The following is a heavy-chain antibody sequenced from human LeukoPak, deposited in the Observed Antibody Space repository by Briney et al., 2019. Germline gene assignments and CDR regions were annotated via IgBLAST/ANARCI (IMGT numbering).Heavy chain of an antibody. Sequence: GGSLRLSCAASGFTFSSYSMNWVRQAPGKGLEWVSSISSSSSYIYYADSVKGRFTISRDNAKNSLYLQMNSLRAEDTAVYYCARGALTGYPIDYWGQGTLVTVSS. CDR3: ARGALTGYPIDY. CDR1: GFTFSSYS. V-gene: IGHV3-21*01. CDR2: ISSSSSYI. J-gene: IGHJ4*02. D-gene: IGHD3-9*01.